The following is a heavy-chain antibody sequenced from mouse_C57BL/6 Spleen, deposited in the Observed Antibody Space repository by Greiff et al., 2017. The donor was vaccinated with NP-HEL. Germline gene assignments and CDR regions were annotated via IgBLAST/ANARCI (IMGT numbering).Heavy chain of an antibody. CDR1: GYTFTSYW. D-gene: IGHD2-3*01. J-gene: IGHJ4*01. CDR3: ARRWGDYAMDY. V-gene: IGHV1-59*01. CDR2: IDPSDSYT. Sequence: VQLQQPGAELVRPVTSVKLSCKASGYTFTSYWMHWVKQRPGPGLEWIGVIDPSDSYTNYNQKFKGKATLTVDTSSSTAYMQLSSLTSEDSAVYYCARRWGDYAMDYWGQGTSVTVSS.